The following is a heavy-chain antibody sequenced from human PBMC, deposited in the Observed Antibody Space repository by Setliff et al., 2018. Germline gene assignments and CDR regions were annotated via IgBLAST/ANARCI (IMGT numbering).Heavy chain of an antibody. Sequence: SETLSLTCTVSGGSISGYYWSWIRQRTGKELEWIGYIYYTGTTNYNPSLKSRVTISVDTSKNQFSLKLSSVTAADTALYYCAKADEGPRRASGSYYPLLRFDPWGQGTLVTVSS. D-gene: IGHD3-10*01. CDR2: IYYTGTT. V-gene: IGHV4-59*01. CDR1: GGSISGYY. J-gene: IGHJ5*02. CDR3: AKADEGPRRASGSYYPLLRFDP.